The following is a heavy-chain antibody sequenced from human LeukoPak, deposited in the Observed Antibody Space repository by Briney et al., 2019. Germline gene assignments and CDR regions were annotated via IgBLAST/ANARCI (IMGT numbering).Heavy chain of an antibody. Sequence: GESLKISCQDSGYNFTNYWIGWVRQMPGKGLEWMGIIYPGDSLTRYSPSFQGHVTISADRSITTAYLQWSSLTAADTAMYYCARPLRDGSYDAFHIWGQGTRVTVSS. V-gene: IGHV5-51*01. CDR1: GYNFTNYW. CDR2: IYPGDSLT. D-gene: IGHD2-15*01. CDR3: ARPLRDGSYDAFHI. J-gene: IGHJ3*02.